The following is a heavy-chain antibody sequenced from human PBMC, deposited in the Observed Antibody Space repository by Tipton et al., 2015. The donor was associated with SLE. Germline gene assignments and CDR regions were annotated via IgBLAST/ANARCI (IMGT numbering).Heavy chain of an antibody. V-gene: IGHV4-4*02. J-gene: IGHJ4*02. CDR2: IYHSGST. D-gene: IGHD3-22*01. CDR3: ARISYDSSGYYYPY. Sequence: GLVKPSGTLSLTCTVSGGSISRSNWWSWVRQPPGKGLEWIGEIYHSGSTNYNPSLKSRLTMSLDKSKNQFSLKLSSGTAADTAVYYCARISYDSSGYYYPYWGQGTLVTVSS. CDR1: GGSISRSNW.